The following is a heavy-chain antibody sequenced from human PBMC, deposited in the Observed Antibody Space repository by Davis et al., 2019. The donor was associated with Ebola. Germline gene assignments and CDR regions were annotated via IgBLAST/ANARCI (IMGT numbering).Heavy chain of an antibody. V-gene: IGHV4-34*01. Sequence: SETLSLTCAVYGGSISGYSWSGIRQPPGKGLEWIGDSGSTNYNPSLKSRVTISVDTSMHQSSLKLTSVTAADTAVYYCARIPIYYESGVMDIDYWGRGTLVTVSS. CDR3: ARIPIYYESGVMDIDY. D-gene: IGHD3-22*01. CDR2: SGST. J-gene: IGHJ4*02. CDR1: GGSISGYS.